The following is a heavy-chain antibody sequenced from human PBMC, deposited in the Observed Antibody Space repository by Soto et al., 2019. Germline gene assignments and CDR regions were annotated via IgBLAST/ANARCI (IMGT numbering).Heavy chain of an antibody. CDR2: MSHDGNKK. J-gene: IGHJ6*01. Sequence: QEQLVESGGGVVLPGRSLRLSCAASGFTFSNFPMHWFRLAPGKGLEWVAVMSHDGNKKYYVDSVKGRFTISRDNSKNTLFLQVDSLRPDDTAVYYCAKGSRVVVAVTGYYYGMDVWGQGTTVTVSS. CDR1: GFTFSNFP. CDR3: AKGSRVVVAVTGYYYGMDV. V-gene: IGHV3-30*18. D-gene: IGHD2-15*01.